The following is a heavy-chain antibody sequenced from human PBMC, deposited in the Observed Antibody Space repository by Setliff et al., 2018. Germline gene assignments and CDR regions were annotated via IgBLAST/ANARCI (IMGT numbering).Heavy chain of an antibody. CDR2: IIPKLGSA. CDR1: GDTFRSYS. V-gene: IGHV1-69*13. J-gene: IGHJ4*02. Sequence: SVKVSCKASGDTFRSYSISWVRQAPGQGLEWMGGIIPKLGSADYAQRFKDRVTINADESTRTVYMELSRLRSQDTAIYYCARSPHYYDSSGYCYYFDFWGQGTPVTVSS. CDR3: ARSPHYYDSSGYCYYFDF. D-gene: IGHD3-22*01.